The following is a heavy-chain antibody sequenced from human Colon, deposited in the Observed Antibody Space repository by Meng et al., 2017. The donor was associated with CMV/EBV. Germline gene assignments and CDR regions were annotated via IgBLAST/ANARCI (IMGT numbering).Heavy chain of an antibody. CDR1: GFIFSSFP. Sequence: GESLKISCVASGFIFSSFPMHWVRQPPGKGLEWVAVISYDGSSVHYADSVRGRVTISRDNSKNTLYLQMDGLTVEDTATYYCARAPLWLAFYLDYWGQGTLVTVSS. J-gene: IGHJ4*02. CDR2: ISYDGSSV. D-gene: IGHD2-21*01. V-gene: IGHV3-30-3*01. CDR3: ARAPLWLAFYLDY.